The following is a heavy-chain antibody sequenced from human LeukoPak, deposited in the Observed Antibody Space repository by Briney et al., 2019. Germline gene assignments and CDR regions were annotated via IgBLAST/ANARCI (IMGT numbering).Heavy chain of an antibody. CDR3: ARDRAVAVAGTDFDY. CDR2: IYYSGST. CDR1: GGSISSYY. J-gene: IGHJ4*02. D-gene: IGHD6-19*01. Sequence: SETLSLTCTVSGGSISSYYWSWIRQPPGKGLEWIGYIYYSGSTNYNPSLKSRVTISVDRSKNQFSLKLSSVTAADTAVYYCARDRAVAVAGTDFDYWGQGTLVTVSS. V-gene: IGHV4-59*12.